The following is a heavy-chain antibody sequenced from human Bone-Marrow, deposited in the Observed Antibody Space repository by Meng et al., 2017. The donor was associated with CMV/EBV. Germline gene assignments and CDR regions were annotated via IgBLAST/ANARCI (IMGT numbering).Heavy chain of an antibody. J-gene: IGHJ4*02. CDR3: ARASEETGFDY. Sequence: SETLSLTCTVSGYSISSGYYWGWIRQPPGKGLEWIGSIYHSGTTFYNPSLKSRVTISVDTSKNQFSLKLSSVTAADTAVYYCARASEETGFDYWGQGTLVTVSS. CDR2: IYHSGTT. V-gene: IGHV4-38-2*02. CDR1: GYSISSGYY. D-gene: IGHD7-27*01.